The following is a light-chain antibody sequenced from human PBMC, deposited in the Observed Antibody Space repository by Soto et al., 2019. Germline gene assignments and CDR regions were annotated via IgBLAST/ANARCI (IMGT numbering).Light chain of an antibody. J-gene: IGKJ5*01. CDR1: QSISDT. V-gene: IGKV3-15*01. CDR3: QQRNNWPPIT. Sequence: EIVMTQSAATLSVSPGGRATLSCGASQSISDTLAWYQQKPVQAPRLLIYGASTRATGIPARFSGSGSATDFTPTITSLEPEDFAVYYCQQRNNWPPITFGQGTRLEIK. CDR2: GAS.